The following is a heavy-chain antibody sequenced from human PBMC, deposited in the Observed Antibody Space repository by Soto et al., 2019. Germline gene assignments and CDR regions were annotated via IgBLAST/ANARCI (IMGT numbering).Heavy chain of an antibody. CDR1: GYTFTSYA. Sequence: ASVKVSCKASGYTFTSYAMHWVRQAPGQRLEWMGWINAGNGNTKYSQKFQGRVTITRDTYASTAYMELSSLRSEDTAVYYCARGLSYYYGSGSYSRGPLSPSHQPPYGMDAWGQGTTVTVSS. V-gene: IGHV1-3*01. J-gene: IGHJ6*02. D-gene: IGHD3-10*01. CDR2: INAGNGNT. CDR3: ARGLSYYYGSGSYSRGPLSPSHQPPYGMDA.